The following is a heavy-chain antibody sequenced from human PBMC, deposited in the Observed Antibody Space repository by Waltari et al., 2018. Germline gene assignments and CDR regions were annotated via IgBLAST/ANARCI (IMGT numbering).Heavy chain of an antibody. CDR1: GYTFTSSD. D-gene: IGHD3-9*01. V-gene: IGHV1-8*01. Sequence: QVQLVQSGAEVKKPGASVKVSCQASGYTFTSSDLNWVRQATGQGLEWMGWMNPNSGNTGYAQKFQGRVTMTRNTSISTAYMELSSLRSEDTAVYYCARDDDILTGYSDWGQGTLVTVSS. CDR3: ARDDDILTGYSD. CDR2: MNPNSGNT. J-gene: IGHJ4*02.